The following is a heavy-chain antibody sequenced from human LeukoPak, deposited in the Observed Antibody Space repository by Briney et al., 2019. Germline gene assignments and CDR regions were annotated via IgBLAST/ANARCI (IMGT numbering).Heavy chain of an antibody. D-gene: IGHD3-10*01. Sequence: PGGSLRLSCAASGFTFSSYYMHWVRQAPGKGLVWFSRIKSDGSVTGYADSVKGRFTISRDNPKNTLYLQMNSLRAEDTAVYFCAKRGVVIRAVIIVGFHKEAYYFDYWGQGALVTVSS. V-gene: IGHV3-74*01. J-gene: IGHJ4*02. CDR1: GFTFSSYY. CDR3: AKRGVVIRAVIIVGFHKEAYYFDY. CDR2: IKSDGSVT.